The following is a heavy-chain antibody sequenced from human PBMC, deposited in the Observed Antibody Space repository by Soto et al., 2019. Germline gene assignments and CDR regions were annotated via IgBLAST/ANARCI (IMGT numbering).Heavy chain of an antibody. Sequence: ASVKVSCKASGYTFTSYGISWVRQAPGQGLEWMGWISAYNGNTNYAQKLQGRVTMTTDTSTSTAYMELRSLRSDDTAVYYCARVGVYYYSSGSYYDYYGMDVWGQGTTVTVSS. CDR3: ARVGVYYYSSGSYYDYYGMDV. D-gene: IGHD3-10*01. V-gene: IGHV1-18*04. CDR2: ISAYNGNT. J-gene: IGHJ6*02. CDR1: GYTFTSYG.